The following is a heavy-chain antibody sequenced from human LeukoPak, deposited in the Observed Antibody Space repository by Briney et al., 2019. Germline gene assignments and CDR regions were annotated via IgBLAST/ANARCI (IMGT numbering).Heavy chain of an antibody. Sequence: PLETLSLTCTVSGGSISSSYWSWIRQPPGEGLEWIGRIYTSGSTNYYYNPSLKSRVTMSVDTSKNQFSLQLSSLTAADTAVYFCARDPNYALWGQGTLVTVSS. CDR3: ARDPNYAL. CDR1: GGSISSSY. J-gene: IGHJ4*02. V-gene: IGHV4-4*07. D-gene: IGHD5-24*01. CDR2: IYTSGST.